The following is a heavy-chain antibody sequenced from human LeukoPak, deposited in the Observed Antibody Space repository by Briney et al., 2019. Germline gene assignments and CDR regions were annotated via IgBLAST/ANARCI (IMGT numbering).Heavy chain of an antibody. J-gene: IGHJ5*02. D-gene: IGHD1-1*01. CDR1: GFTFSSYS. Sequence: GGSLRLSCAASGFTFSSYSMNWVRQAPGKGLEWVSSISSSGSYIYYADSVKGRLTISRDNAKNSLYLQMNSLRAEDTAVYYCARENEGFDPWGQGTLVTVSS. CDR3: ARENEGFDP. V-gene: IGHV3-21*01. CDR2: ISSSGSYI.